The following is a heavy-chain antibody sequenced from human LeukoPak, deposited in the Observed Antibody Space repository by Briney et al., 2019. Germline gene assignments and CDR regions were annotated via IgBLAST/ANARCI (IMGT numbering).Heavy chain of an antibody. Sequence: ASVKVSCKTSGYSFTDYYMHWVRQAPGQGLEWMGWINPNSGGTSSAQRFQGRVTMSRDTSITTVYMEVSWLTSDDTAIYYCARADRLDGGPYLIGPWGQGTLVTVSS. CDR1: GYSFTDYY. D-gene: IGHD2-21*01. V-gene: IGHV1-2*02. J-gene: IGHJ5*02. CDR3: ARADRLDGGPYLIGP. CDR2: INPNSGGT.